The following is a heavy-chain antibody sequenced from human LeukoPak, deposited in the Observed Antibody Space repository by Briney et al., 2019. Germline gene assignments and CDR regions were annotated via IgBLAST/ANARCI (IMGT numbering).Heavy chain of an antibody. Sequence: GGSLRLSCAASGFPFSSYGMHWVRQAPGKGLEWVAFIRYDGSNKYYADSVKGRFTISRDNSKNTLYLQMNSLRAEDTAVYYCAKDGGSVVPASMDVWGKGTTVTVSS. CDR3: AKDGGSVVPASMDV. J-gene: IGHJ6*03. CDR2: IRYDGSNK. CDR1: GFPFSSYG. V-gene: IGHV3-30*02. D-gene: IGHD2-2*01.